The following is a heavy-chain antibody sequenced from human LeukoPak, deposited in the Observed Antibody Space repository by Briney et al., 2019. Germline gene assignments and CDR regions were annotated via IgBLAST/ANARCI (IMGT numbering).Heavy chain of an antibody. Sequence: PGGSLRLSCAASGFTFSSYAMSWVRQAPGKGLEWVSAINGSGGSTYYADSVKGRFTISRDNSKNTLYPQMNSLRAEDTAVYYCATVWAYSSSSWGQGTLVTVSS. J-gene: IGHJ4*02. CDR1: GFTFSSYA. CDR3: ATVWAYSSSS. D-gene: IGHD6-13*01. CDR2: INGSGGST. V-gene: IGHV3-23*01.